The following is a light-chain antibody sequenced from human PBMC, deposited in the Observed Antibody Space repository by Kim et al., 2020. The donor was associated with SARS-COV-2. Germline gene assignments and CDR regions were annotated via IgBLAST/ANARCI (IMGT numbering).Light chain of an antibody. V-gene: IGKV3-20*01. CDR3: QHYGSSPHT. J-gene: IGKJ2*01. CDR2: CAS. CDR1: QSFSHSY. Sequence: LPPGERSTLSCRAGQSFSHSYVPSYLQNPGQPPSLHIYCASSRATDIPDRFSGSGSGTDFTLTISRLEPEDFAVYYCQHYGSSPHTFGQGTKLEI.